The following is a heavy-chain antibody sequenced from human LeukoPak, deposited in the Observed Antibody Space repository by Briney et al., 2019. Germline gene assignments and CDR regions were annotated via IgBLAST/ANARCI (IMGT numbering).Heavy chain of an antibody. CDR3: ARVAYGSGSYYPYYYYYGMDV. CDR1: GDSISSGIYS. D-gene: IGHD3-10*01. J-gene: IGHJ6*02. V-gene: IGHV4-30-2*01. CDR2: IFHSGNT. Sequence: SETLSLTCAVSGDSISSGIYSWNWIRQPPGKGLEWIGYIFHSGNTYYNPSLKSRVIISVDRSKNQFSLKLSSVTAADTAVYYCARVAYGSGSYYPYYYYYGMDVWGQGTTVTVSS.